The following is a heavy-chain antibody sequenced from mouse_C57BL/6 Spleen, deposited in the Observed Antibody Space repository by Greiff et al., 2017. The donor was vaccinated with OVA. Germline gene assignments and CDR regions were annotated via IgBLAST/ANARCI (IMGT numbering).Heavy chain of an antibody. D-gene: IGHD1-1*01. Sequence: EVMLVESGGGLVKPGGSLKLSCAASGFTFSSYAMSWVRQTPEKRLEWVATISDGGSYTYYPDNVKGRFTISRDNAKNNLYLQMSHLKSEDTAMYYCARDSTVVEYYYAMDYWGQGTSVTVSS. V-gene: IGHV5-4*01. J-gene: IGHJ4*01. CDR1: GFTFSSYA. CDR3: ARDSTVVEYYYAMDY. CDR2: ISDGGSYT.